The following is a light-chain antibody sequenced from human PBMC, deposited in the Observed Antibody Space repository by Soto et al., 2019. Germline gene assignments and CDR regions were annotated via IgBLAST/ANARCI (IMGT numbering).Light chain of an antibody. CDR1: QSISNH. J-gene: IGKJ1*01. CDR2: AAS. V-gene: IGKV1-39*01. CDR3: QPSYSSPPS. Sequence: DIQMTQSPSSLSASVEDRVIITCRASQSISNHLNWYQQKPGKAPKLLIFAASSLQSGVPSRFSANRSGPDFTLTISSLQPEYLATHYWQPSYSSPPSFGQGTNV.